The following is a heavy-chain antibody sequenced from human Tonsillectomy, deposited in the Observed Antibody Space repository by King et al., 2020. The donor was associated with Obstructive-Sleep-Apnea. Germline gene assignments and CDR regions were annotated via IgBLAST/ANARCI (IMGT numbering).Heavy chain of an antibody. CDR2: IYYSGST. V-gene: IGHV4-30-4*01. Sequence: QLQESGPGLVKPSQTLSLTCTVSGGSISSGDYYWSWLRQPPGKGLEWIGYIYYSGSTYYNPSLKSRVTISVDTSKNQFSLKLSSVTAADTAVYYWARGSDHYYGSGSYYPDWGQGTLVTVSS. CDR3: ARGSDHYYGSGSYYPD. D-gene: IGHD3-10*01. J-gene: IGHJ4*02. CDR1: GGSISSGDYY.